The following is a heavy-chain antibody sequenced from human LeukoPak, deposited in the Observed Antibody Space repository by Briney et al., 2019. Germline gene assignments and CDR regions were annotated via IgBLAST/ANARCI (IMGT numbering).Heavy chain of an antibody. Sequence: ASVKVSCKASGYTFTGYYMHWVRQAPGQGLEWMGGIIPIFGTANYAQKFQGRVTITTDESTSTAYMELSSLRSEDTAVYYCGAAIAPRINYYYMDVWGKGTTVAVSS. V-gene: IGHV1-69*05. CDR3: GAAIAPRINYYYMDV. D-gene: IGHD2-2*01. CDR1: GYTFTGYY. J-gene: IGHJ6*03. CDR2: IIPIFGTA.